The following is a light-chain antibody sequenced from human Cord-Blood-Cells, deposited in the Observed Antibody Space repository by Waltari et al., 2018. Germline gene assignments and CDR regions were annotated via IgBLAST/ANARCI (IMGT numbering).Light chain of an antibody. CDR1: SSDVGGYNY. CDR2: EVS. J-gene: IGLJ1*01. CDR3: SSYAGSTPYV. Sequence: QSALTQPPSASGSPGQSVTISCTGTSSDVGGYNYVSWYQQHPGKAPKLMIYEVSKRPSGAPDRFSGSKSGNTASLTVSGLQAEDEADYYCSSYAGSTPYVFGTGTKVTVL. V-gene: IGLV2-8*01.